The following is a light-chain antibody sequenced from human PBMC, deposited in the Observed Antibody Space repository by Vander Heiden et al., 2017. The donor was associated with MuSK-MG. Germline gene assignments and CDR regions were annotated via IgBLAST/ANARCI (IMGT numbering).Light chain of an antibody. Sequence: PYTYGVSLAERPTTNCKSIPSVLHSSNSKNYLAWYQQKPGQPHKLLIYWASPRASPVPDRFRGSASGTEITLTISSLLAEDGGSYLRQQDDADTQTFGQGTMVEIK. CDR2: WAS. J-gene: IGKJ1*01. V-gene: IGKV4-1*01. CDR3: QQDDADTQT. CDR1: PSVLHSSNSKNY.